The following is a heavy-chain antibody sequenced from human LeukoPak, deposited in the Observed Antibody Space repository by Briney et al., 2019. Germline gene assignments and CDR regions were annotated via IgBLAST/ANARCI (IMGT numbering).Heavy chain of an antibody. CDR3: ARAQTTTASYYFDY. Sequence: PSETLSLTCTVSGGSISSYYWSWIRQPPGKGLEWIGYIYYSGSTNYNSSLKSRVTISVDTSKNQFSLKLSSVTAADTAVYYCARAQTTTASYYFDYWGQGTLVTVSS. CDR2: IYYSGST. CDR1: GGSISSYY. V-gene: IGHV4-59*01. J-gene: IGHJ4*02. D-gene: IGHD4-17*01.